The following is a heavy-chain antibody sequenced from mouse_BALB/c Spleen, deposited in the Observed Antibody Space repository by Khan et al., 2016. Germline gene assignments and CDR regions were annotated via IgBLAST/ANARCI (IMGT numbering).Heavy chain of an antibody. CDR3: ASPTVGMDY. Sequence: EVQLQESGGGLVQPGDSLKLSCAASGFDFSRFWINWVRQAPGKGLEWIGEINPDSTTINYTPSLKDKFIISRDNAKNTPYLHMNKVRSEDTALYYCASPTVGMDYWGQGTSVTVSS. D-gene: IGHD1-1*01. J-gene: IGHJ4*01. CDR2: INPDSTTI. CDR1: GFDFSRFW. V-gene: IGHV4-1*02.